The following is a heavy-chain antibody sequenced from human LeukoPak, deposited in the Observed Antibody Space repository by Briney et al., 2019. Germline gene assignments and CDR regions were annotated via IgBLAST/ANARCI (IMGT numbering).Heavy chain of an antibody. J-gene: IGHJ5*01. CDR2: IYYSGST. V-gene: IGHV4-30-4*01. D-gene: IGHD3-16*02. CDR1: GGSISSGGYS. Sequence: PSETLSLTCAVSGGSISSGGYSWSWIRQPPGKGLEWIGYIYYSGSTYYNPSLKSRVTISVDTSKNQFSLKLSSVTAADTAVYYCARGSYDYVWGSYRTNWFDSWGQGTLVTVSS. CDR3: ARGSYDYVWGSYRTNWFDS.